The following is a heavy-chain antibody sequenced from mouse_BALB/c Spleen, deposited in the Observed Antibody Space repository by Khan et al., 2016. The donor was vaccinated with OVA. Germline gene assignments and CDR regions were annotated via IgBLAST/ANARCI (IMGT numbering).Heavy chain of an antibody. CDR3: ARNDGYDVDY. CDR1: GFNIQDTY. D-gene: IGHD2-2*01. J-gene: IGHJ2*01. Sequence: EVQLQQSGAELGKPGASVKLSCTASGFNIQDTYIHWVKQRPEQGLEWIGRIDPSNGNTKYDPKFQGKATITADTSSNTAYLQLSSLTSEDTAVYYCARNDGYDVDYWGQGTTLTVS. CDR2: IDPSNGNT. V-gene: IGHV14-3*02.